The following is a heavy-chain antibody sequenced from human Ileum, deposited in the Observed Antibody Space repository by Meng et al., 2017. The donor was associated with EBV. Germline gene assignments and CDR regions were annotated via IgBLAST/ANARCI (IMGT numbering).Heavy chain of an antibody. CDR2: ISSFFGTT. V-gene: IGHV1-18*01. D-gene: IGHD6-13*01. Sequence: QVQWVQSGAEGKRPGASVKVSCKASGYTFTAYGISWVRQAPGQGPEWVGWISSFFGTTNYAQKFQDRVTMTTDTSTSTAYLELRSLKSDDTAVYFCATSIRPGHSSTWWTYFEYWGQGTLVTVSS. CDR1: GYTFTAYG. CDR3: ATSIRPGHSSTWWTYFEY. J-gene: IGHJ4*01.